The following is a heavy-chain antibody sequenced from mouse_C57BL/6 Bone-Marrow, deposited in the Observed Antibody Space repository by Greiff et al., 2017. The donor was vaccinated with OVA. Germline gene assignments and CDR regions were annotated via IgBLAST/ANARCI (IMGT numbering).Heavy chain of an antibody. V-gene: IGHV1-50*01. D-gene: IGHD2-3*01. J-gene: IGHJ2*01. Sequence: VQLQQPGAELVKPGASVKLSCKASGYTFTSYWMQWVKQRPGQGLEWIGEIDPSDSYTNYNQKFKGKATLTVDTSSSTAYMQLSSLTSEDAAIYYCARFDDDYYCDGWGQGTTLTVSS. CDR2: IDPSDSYT. CDR3: ARFDDDYYCDG. CDR1: GYTFTSYW.